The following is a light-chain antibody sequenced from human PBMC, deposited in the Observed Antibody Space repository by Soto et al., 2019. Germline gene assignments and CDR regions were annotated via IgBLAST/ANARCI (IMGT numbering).Light chain of an antibody. CDR2: GAS. V-gene: IGKV1-33*01. J-gene: IGKJ2*01. CDR3: QQYDSLPYT. CDR1: QDINDY. Sequence: EIQMTQSPSSLSASLGDRVTITCEASQDINDYSNWYQQKPGKAPRLLIYGASFLEVGVPSRFSGSGSGTHFTLTISSLQPEDVSTYYFQQYDSLPYTFVQGTRREIK.